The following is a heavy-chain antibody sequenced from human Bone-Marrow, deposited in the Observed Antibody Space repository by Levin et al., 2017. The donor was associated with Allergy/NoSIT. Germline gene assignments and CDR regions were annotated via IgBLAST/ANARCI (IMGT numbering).Heavy chain of an antibody. Sequence: GGSLRLSCAASGFTFDDYAMHWVRQAPGKGLEWVSGISWNSGSIGYADSVKGRFTISRDNAKNSLYLQMNSLRAEDTALYYCAKDQNSQGTTGTAFDYWGQGTLVTVSS. D-gene: IGHD1-1*01. CDR3: AKDQNSQGTTGTAFDY. CDR2: ISWNSGSI. V-gene: IGHV3-9*01. CDR1: GFTFDDYA. J-gene: IGHJ4*02.